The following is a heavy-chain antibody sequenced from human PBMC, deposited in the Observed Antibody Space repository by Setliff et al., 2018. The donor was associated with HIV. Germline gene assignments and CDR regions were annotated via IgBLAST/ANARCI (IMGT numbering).Heavy chain of an antibody. Sequence: ASVKVSCKASGYTFTDYGISWVRQAPGQGLEWMGWISAYNGNTKYSQNFQGRVTFSRDTSASTAYMELSSLRSEDTAVYYCARTVNDYGDYYFDYWGQGTLVTVSS. CDR3: ARTVNDYGDYYFDY. D-gene: IGHD4-17*01. V-gene: IGHV1-18*01. J-gene: IGHJ4*02. CDR1: GYTFTDYG. CDR2: ISAYNGNT.